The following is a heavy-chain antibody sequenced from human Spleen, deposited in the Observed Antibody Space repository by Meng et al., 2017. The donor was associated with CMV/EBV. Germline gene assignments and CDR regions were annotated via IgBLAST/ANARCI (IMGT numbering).Heavy chain of an antibody. CDR3: ARDYDVDTAIYYFDY. Sequence: SCYTFTSYYRHWVRQAPGQGLEWMGVINPSGGSTSYAQKFQGRVTMTRDTSTSTVYMELSSLRSEDTAVYYCARDYDVDTAIYYFDYWGQGTLVTVSS. CDR2: INPSGGST. J-gene: IGHJ4*02. V-gene: IGHV1-46*01. D-gene: IGHD5-18*01. CDR1: CYTFTSYY.